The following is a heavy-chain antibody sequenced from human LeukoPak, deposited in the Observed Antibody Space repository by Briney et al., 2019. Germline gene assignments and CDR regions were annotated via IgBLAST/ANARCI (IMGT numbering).Heavy chain of an antibody. Sequence: ASVKVSCKASGYTFTSYGISWVRQAPGQGLEWMGWISAYNGNTNYAQKLQGRVTMTTDTSTSTAYMELRSLRSDDTAAYYCARISGSRPRYYFDYWGQGTLVTVSS. V-gene: IGHV1-18*01. CDR1: GYTFTSYG. CDR3: ARISGSRPRYYFDY. CDR2: ISAYNGNT. J-gene: IGHJ4*02. D-gene: IGHD1-26*01.